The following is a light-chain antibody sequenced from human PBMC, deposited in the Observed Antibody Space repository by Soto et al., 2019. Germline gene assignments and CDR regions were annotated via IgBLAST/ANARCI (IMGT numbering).Light chain of an antibody. CDR2: AAS. CDR3: QKYNSAPRT. Sequence: EIQMTQSPFSLSASVGDRVIITCRASQGISNYLAWFQQKPGKAPKLLIYAASTLQSGVPSRFSGSGSGKDFTLTISSLQPEDVATYYCQKYNSAPRTFGQGTKLEIK. J-gene: IGKJ2*01. V-gene: IGKV1-27*01. CDR1: QGISNY.